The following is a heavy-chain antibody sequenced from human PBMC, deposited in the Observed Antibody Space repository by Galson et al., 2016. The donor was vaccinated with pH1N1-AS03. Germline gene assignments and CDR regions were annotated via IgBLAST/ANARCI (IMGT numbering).Heavy chain of an antibody. CDR1: GFTVSSGY. D-gene: IGHD3-3*01. CDR2: IHPGGDT. J-gene: IGHJ6*02. CDR3: AGDEGFANGINV. V-gene: IGHV3-66*02. Sequence: SLRLSCAATGFTVSSGYHMSWVRQAPGKGLAWVPVIHPGGDTYNADSVTGRFTISRDNFENLVYLQMNSLRPEDTAVSYCAGDEGFANGINVWGQGTTVTVSS.